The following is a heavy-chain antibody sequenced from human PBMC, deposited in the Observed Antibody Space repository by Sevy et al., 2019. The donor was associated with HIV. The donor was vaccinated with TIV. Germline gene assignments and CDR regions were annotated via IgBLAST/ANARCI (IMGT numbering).Heavy chain of an antibody. D-gene: IGHD2-2*01. J-gene: IGHJ3*02. V-gene: IGHV3-11*01. CDR1: GFAFRDYY. CDR3: ARRVPAGDDAFDI. CDR2: ISSSGNII. Sequence: GGSLRLSCAGSGFAFRDYYMTWIRQAPGKGLEWLSYISSSGNIIYYADSLKGRFTFSRDNAKNSLFLQMNNLRAEDTAVYYCARRVPAGDDAFDIWGQGTMVTVSS.